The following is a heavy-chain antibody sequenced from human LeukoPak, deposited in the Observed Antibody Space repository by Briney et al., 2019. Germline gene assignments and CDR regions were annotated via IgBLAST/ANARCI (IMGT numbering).Heavy chain of an antibody. Sequence: SETLSLTCTVSGGSISSGYYWGWIRQPPGKGLEWIGSIYHSGSTYYNPSLKSRVTISVDTSKNQFSLKLSSVTAADTAVYYCARSRYSGSYYHTGPFDYWGQGTLVTVSS. CDR3: ARSRYSGSYYHTGPFDY. J-gene: IGHJ4*02. V-gene: IGHV4-38-2*02. D-gene: IGHD1-26*01. CDR1: GGSISSGYY. CDR2: IYHSGST.